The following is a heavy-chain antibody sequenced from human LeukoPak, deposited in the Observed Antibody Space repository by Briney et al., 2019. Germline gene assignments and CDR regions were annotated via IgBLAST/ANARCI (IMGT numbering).Heavy chain of an antibody. CDR2: ISSSTSYI. CDR3: ARESYYDSSGYPDAFDI. J-gene: IGHJ3*02. CDR1: GFTFSSYS. D-gene: IGHD3-22*01. V-gene: IGHV3-21*01. Sequence: GGSPSLSCAASGFTFSSYSMNWIRKAPGKGLEWVSSISSSTSYIYYADSVKGRFTISKDNAKNSLYLQMNSLRAEDTAVYYCARESYYDSSGYPDAFDIWGQGAMVTVSS.